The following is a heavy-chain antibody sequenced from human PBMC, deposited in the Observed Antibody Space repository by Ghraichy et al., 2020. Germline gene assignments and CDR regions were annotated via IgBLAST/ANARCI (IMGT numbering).Heavy chain of an antibody. Sequence: GESLRLSCAASGFTFSDFTINWVRQAPGKGLEWVSSVSSTSNYVLYGDSVKGRFTISRDNAKKSVYLQMNSLRAEDTAVYYCAREAVGYCSAGTCSWFDPWGQGTLVTVSA. V-gene: IGHV3-21*01. CDR3: AREAVGYCSAGTCSWFDP. D-gene: IGHD2-15*01. CDR1: GFTFSDFT. J-gene: IGHJ5*02. CDR2: VSSTSNYV.